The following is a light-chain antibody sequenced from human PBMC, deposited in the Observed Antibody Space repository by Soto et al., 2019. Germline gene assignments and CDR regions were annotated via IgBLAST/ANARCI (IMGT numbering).Light chain of an antibody. CDR3: QQRQYWPPIT. CDR2: DAS. J-gene: IGKJ5*01. Sequence: ALTQSQATLSLSPGERATLSCLASLNVNSYLAWYQQKPGQAPRLLIYDASNRAAGIPARFSGSGSGTDFTLTISSLEPEDFAIYYCQQRQYWPPITFGQGTRLEIK. V-gene: IGKV3-11*01. CDR1: LNVNSY.